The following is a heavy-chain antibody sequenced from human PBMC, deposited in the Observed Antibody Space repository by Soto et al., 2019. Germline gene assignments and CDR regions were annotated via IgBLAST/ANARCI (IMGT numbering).Heavy chain of an antibody. CDR3: AKVRVPAAIQRPYYYYGMDV. CDR2: ISGSGGST. CDR1: GFTFSSYA. Sequence: GVSLRLSCAASGFTFSSYAMSWVRQAPGKGLEWVSAISGSGGSTYYADSVKGQFTISRDNSKNTLYLQMNSLRAEDTAVYYCAKVRVPAAIQRPYYYYGMDVWGPGTTVTVSS. V-gene: IGHV3-23*01. D-gene: IGHD2-2*01. J-gene: IGHJ6*02.